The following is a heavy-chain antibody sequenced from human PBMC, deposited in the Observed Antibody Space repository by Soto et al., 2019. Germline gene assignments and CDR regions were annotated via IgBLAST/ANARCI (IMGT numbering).Heavy chain of an antibody. J-gene: IGHJ4*02. CDR3: AKGSPGDSSSSPFDF. V-gene: IGHV3-23*01. CDR1: GFTFSSYA. Sequence: GGSLRLSCAASGFTFSSYAMSWVRPAPGKGLEWVSGISGSGGSTFYADSVKGRFTISRDNSKNTMYLKMNSLRVVDTAVYYCAKGSPGDSSSSPFDFWGQGTLVTVSS. D-gene: IGHD6-6*01. CDR2: ISGSGGST.